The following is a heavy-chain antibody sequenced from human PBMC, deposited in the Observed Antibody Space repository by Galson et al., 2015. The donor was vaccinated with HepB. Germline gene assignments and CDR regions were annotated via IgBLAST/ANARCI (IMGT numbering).Heavy chain of an antibody. D-gene: IGHD2-2*01. CDR3: ARDGVPAASYYYYYGMDV. CDR1: GYTFTGYY. Sequence: SVKVSCKASGYTFTGYYMHWVRQAPGQGLEWMGWINPNSGGTNYAQKFQGWVTMTRDTSISTAYMELSRLRSDDTAVYYCARDGVPAASYYYYYGMDVWGQGTTATVSS. CDR2: INPNSGGT. V-gene: IGHV1-2*04. J-gene: IGHJ6*02.